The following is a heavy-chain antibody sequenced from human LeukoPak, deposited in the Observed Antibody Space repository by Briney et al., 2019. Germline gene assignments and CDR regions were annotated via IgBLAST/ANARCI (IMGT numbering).Heavy chain of an antibody. CDR3: SRSELGGVYFQQ. V-gene: IGHV4-34*01. CDR1: GGSFSGYY. Sequence: SETLSLTCAVYGGSFSGYYWSWIRQPPGKGLEWIGEINHSGSTNYNPSLKSRVTISVDKSKNQFSLNVTSVTAADTAVYYCSRSELGGVYFQQWGQGTLVTVSS. CDR2: INHSGST. J-gene: IGHJ1*01. D-gene: IGHD3-16*01.